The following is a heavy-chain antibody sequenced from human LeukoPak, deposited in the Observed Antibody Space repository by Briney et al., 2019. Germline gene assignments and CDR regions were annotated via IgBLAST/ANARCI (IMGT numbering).Heavy chain of an antibody. CDR3: AREDLTTYYDILTGSGGYFDY. J-gene: IGHJ4*02. Sequence: QASETLSLTCTVSGGSISSGSYYWSWIRQPAGKGLEWIGRIYTSGSTNYNPSLKSRVTISVDTSKNQFSLKLSSVTAADTAVYYCAREDLTTYYDILTGSGGYFDYWGQGTLVTVSS. D-gene: IGHD3-9*01. V-gene: IGHV4-61*02. CDR1: GGSISSGSYY. CDR2: IYTSGST.